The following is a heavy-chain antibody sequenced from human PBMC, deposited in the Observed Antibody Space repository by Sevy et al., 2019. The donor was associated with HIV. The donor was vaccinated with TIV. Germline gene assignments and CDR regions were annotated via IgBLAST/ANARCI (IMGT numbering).Heavy chain of an antibody. V-gene: IGHV1-24*01. CDR2: FDPEDDET. D-gene: IGHD3-22*01. Sequence: ASVKVSCMVSGYTLSELSMHWVRQAPGKGLEWMGSFDPEDDETIYAQKFQGRVTMTEDTSRDTAYMELNNLRSGDTAVYYCATTKDYYDSSGSPFDYWGQGTLVTVSS. CDR3: ATTKDYYDSSGSPFDY. CDR1: GYTLSELS. J-gene: IGHJ4*02.